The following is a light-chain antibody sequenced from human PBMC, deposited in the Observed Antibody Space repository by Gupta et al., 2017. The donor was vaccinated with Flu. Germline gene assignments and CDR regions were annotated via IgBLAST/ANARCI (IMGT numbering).Light chain of an antibody. CDR1: QSVLYSSNNKNY. Sequence: DIVMTQSPDSLAVSLGARTTINCKSSQSVLYSSNNKNYLAWYQQKPGQPPKLLIYWASTRESGVPDRFSGSGSGTDFTLTISSLQAEDVAVYYCQQYYSTPRTFGPGTKVDIK. CDR2: WAS. J-gene: IGKJ3*01. V-gene: IGKV4-1*01. CDR3: QQYYSTPRT.